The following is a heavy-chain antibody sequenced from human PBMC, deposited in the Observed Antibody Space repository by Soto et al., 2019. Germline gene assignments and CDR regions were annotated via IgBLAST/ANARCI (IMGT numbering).Heavy chain of an antibody. D-gene: IGHD3-16*01. CDR1: GYTFTSYG. V-gene: IGHV1-18*01. CDR2: INPYNGNT. CDR3: ARDWFGIDY. Sequence: QVQLVQSGAEVKKPGASVKVSCKASGYTFTSYGISWVRQAPGQGLEWMGWINPYNGNTNYAQKRQGRDTMTTDTTTNTAYMELRSLRSDATDVYYCARDWFGIDYWGQGTLVTVSS. J-gene: IGHJ4*02.